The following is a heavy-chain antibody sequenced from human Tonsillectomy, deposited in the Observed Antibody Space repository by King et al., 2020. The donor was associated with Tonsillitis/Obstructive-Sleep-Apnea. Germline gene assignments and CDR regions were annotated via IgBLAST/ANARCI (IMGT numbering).Heavy chain of an antibody. D-gene: IGHD6-13*01. CDR2: IYYSGST. CDR1: GGSISSSSYY. Sequence: QLQESGPGLVKPSETLSLTCTVSGGSISSSSYYWGWIRQPPGKGLEWIGSIYYSGSTYYNPSLKSRVTISVDTSKNQFSLKLSSVTAADTAVYYCARRGGSSSRGTYWFDPWGQGTLVTVSS. CDR3: ARRGGSSSRGTYWFDP. J-gene: IGHJ5*02. V-gene: IGHV4-39*01.